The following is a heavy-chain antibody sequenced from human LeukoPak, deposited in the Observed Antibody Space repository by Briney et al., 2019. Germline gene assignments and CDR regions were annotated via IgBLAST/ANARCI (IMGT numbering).Heavy chain of an antibody. CDR2: INHSGST. CDR3: ASRVYSIDSSILFDY. J-gene: IGHJ4*02. Sequence: SETLSLTCAVYGGSFSGYYWSWIRQPPGKGLEWIGEINHSGSTNYNPSLKSRVTISVDTSKNQFSLKLSSVTAADTAVYYCASRVYSIDSSILFDYWGQGTLVTVSS. CDR1: GGSFSGYY. V-gene: IGHV4-34*01. D-gene: IGHD6-13*01.